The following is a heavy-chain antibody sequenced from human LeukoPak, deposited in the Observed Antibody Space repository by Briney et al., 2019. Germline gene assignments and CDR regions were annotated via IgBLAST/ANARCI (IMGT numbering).Heavy chain of an antibody. CDR1: GGSFSGYY. V-gene: IGHV4-34*01. Sequence: SETLSLTCGVYGGSFSGYYWSWIREPTGKGLEWMGEINHRGSTNYNPSLKSRVTISVDTSKNQFSLRLSSVTAADTAVYYCARDGRDTSALYNPLRFDYWGQGTLVTVSS. CDR2: INHRGST. D-gene: IGHD1-1*01. CDR3: ARDGRDTSALYNPLRFDY. J-gene: IGHJ4*02.